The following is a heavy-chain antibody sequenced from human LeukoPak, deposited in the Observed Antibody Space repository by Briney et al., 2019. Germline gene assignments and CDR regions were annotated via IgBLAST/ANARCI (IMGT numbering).Heavy chain of an antibody. CDR3: ARAPLNEQLARFDP. V-gene: IGHV1-18*01. J-gene: IGHJ5*02. D-gene: IGHD6-6*01. CDR1: GYTFTSYG. Sequence: ASVKVSCKASGYTFTSYGISWVRQAPGQGLEWMGWISAYNGNTNYAQKLQGRVTMTTDTSTSTAYMELRSLRSEDTAVYYCARAPLNEQLARFDPWGQGTLVTVSS. CDR2: ISAYNGNT.